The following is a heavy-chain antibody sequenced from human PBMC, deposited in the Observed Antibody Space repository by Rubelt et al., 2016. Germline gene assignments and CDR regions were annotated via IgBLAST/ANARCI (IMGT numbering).Heavy chain of an antibody. CDR2: INPNSGGT. D-gene: IGHD3-22*01. V-gene: IGHV1-2*02. Sequence: RGLEWMGWINPNSGGTNYAQKFQGRVTMTRDTSISTAYMELSRLRSDDTAVYYCARDYYYDSSGPNDYWGQGTLVTVSS. CDR3: ARDYYYDSSGPNDY. J-gene: IGHJ4*02.